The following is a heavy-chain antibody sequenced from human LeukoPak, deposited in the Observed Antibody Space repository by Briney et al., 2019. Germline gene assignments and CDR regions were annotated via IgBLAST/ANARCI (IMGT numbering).Heavy chain of an antibody. J-gene: IGHJ6*03. CDR2: INPNSGGT. Sequence: ASVKVSCKASGYTFTGYYMHWVRQAPGQGLEWMGWINPNSGGTNYAQKFQGRVTMTRDTSSSTAYMEPRRLTSDDTAVYYCAREPILKARGYYYSYMDVWGEGTTVTVSS. CDR1: GYTFTGYY. CDR3: AREPILKARGYYYSYMDV. V-gene: IGHV1-2*02. D-gene: IGHD3-10*01.